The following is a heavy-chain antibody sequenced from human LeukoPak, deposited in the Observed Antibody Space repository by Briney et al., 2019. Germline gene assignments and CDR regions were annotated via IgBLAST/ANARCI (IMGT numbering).Heavy chain of an antibody. V-gene: IGHV3-21*05. D-gene: IGHD6-19*01. CDR1: GFTFGDYA. CDR2: ISSSSSYI. J-gene: IGHJ4*02. Sequence: GGSLRLSCTASGFTFGDYAMSWVRQAPGKGLEWVSYISSSSSYIYYADSVKGRFTISRDNAKNSLYLQMNSLRAEDTAVYYCARGLGSGWSRGISFDYWGQGTLVTVSS. CDR3: ARGLGSGWSRGISFDY.